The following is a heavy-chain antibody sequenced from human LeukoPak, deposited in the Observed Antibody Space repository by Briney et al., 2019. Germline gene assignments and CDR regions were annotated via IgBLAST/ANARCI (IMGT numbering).Heavy chain of an antibody. CDR1: GFPFSSYW. J-gene: IGHJ4*02. D-gene: IGHD5-24*01. V-gene: IGHV3-7*01. CDR3: ARGPSFETATFILS. Sequence: GGSLRLSCAGSGFPFSSYWMTWVRQAPGKGLEWVANINQDGSEKSYVDSVRGRFTISRDNAKNSLYLQMNRVGAEDTAVYYCARGPSFETATFILSWGQGTLVTVSS. CDR2: INQDGSEK.